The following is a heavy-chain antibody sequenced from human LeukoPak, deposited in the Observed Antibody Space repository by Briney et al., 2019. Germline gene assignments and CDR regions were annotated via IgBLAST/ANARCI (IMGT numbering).Heavy chain of an antibody. Sequence: GDSLRLSCAASGFTVSSNYMSWVRQAPGKGLEWVSVIYSGGSTYYSDSVKGRFTISRDNSKNTLYLQMNSLRAEDTAVYYCARGLIVVVPAAHYYYYGMDVWGQGTTVTVSS. D-gene: IGHD2-2*01. CDR2: IYSGGST. CDR3: ARGLIVVVPAAHYYYYGMDV. J-gene: IGHJ6*02. V-gene: IGHV3-53*01. CDR1: GFTVSSNY.